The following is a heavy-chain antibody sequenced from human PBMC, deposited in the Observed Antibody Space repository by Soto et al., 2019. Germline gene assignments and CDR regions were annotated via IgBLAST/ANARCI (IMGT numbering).Heavy chain of an antibody. CDR1: GGSFSGYY. D-gene: IGHD2-8*01. J-gene: IGHJ6*02. Sequence: SETLSLTCAVYGGSFSGYYWSWIRQPPGKGLEWIGEINHSGSTNYNPSLKSRVTISVDTSKNQFSLKLSSVTAADTAVYYCARGPLYCTNGVCYRYYYYYGTDVWGQGTTVTVSS. CDR2: INHSGST. V-gene: IGHV4-34*01. CDR3: ARGPLYCTNGVCYRYYYYYGTDV.